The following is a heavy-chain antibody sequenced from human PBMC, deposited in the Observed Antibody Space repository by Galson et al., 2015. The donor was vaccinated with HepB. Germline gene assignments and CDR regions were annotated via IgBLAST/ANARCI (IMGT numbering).Heavy chain of an antibody. V-gene: IGHV3-15*01. CDR1: GFTFSNAW. J-gene: IGHJ4*02. D-gene: IGHD3/OR15-3a*01. CDR2: IKSKGDGGTA. Sequence: SLRLSCAASGFTFSNAWMSWVRQAPGKGLEWVGRIKSKGDGGTADYAAHVKGRFTISRDDSKTTLYLHMNSLKTEDTAVYYCSSTWTIRAYWGQGTLVTVSS. CDR3: SSTWTIRAY.